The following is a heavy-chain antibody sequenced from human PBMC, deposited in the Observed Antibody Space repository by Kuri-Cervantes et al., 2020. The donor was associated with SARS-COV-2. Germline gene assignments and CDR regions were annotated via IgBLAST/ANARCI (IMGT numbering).Heavy chain of an antibody. J-gene: IGHJ4*02. CDR1: GFTFSSYA. V-gene: IGHV3-30-3*01. Sequence: GGSLRLSCAASGFTFSSYALHWVRQAPGKGLEWVAVISQDGSNIYYADSVKGRFTISRDNSNNTLYLQMNSLRVEDTAVYYCARVPYYYDGSGFFYFDYWGQGTLVTVSS. CDR2: ISQDGSNI. D-gene: IGHD3-22*01. CDR3: ARVPYYYDGSGFFYFDY.